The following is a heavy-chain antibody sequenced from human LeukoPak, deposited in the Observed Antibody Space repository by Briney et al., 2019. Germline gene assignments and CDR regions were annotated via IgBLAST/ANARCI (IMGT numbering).Heavy chain of an antibody. D-gene: IGHD3-22*01. Sequence: ASVKVSCKVSGYTLTKLSMHWVRQAPGKGLEWMGGFDPKDGETIYAQKFQGRVTMTEDTSTDTAYMELRSLRSEDTAVYFCATPSGYYYASFDYWGQGTLVTVSS. CDR1: GYTLTKLS. CDR3: ATPSGYYYASFDY. J-gene: IGHJ4*02. CDR2: FDPKDGET. V-gene: IGHV1-24*01.